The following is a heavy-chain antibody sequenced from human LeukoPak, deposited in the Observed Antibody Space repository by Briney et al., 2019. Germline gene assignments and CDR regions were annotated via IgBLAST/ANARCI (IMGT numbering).Heavy chain of an antibody. Sequence: SETLSLTCAVSGGSISSGGYSWSWIRQPPGKGLEWIGYIYHSGSTYYSPSLKSRVTISVDRSKNQFSLKLSSVTAADTAVYYCARVFGSYWFDPWGQGTLVTVSS. D-gene: IGHD1-26*01. CDR2: IYHSGST. CDR1: GGSISSGGYS. V-gene: IGHV4-30-2*01. J-gene: IGHJ5*02. CDR3: ARVFGSYWFDP.